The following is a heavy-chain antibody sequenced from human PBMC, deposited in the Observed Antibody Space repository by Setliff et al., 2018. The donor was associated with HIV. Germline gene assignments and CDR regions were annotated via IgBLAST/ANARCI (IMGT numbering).Heavy chain of an antibody. V-gene: IGHV4-61*05. Sequence: ETLSLTCTVSGGSITRTPYYWGWIRQPPGRGLEWIGTTPYSGSTNYNPSLRSRVTISLDTSTNQFSLRLNSVTAADTAHYFCVVYFGGNGGRGLWGQGTLVTVSS. J-gene: IGHJ4*02. D-gene: IGHD2-15*01. CDR3: VVYFGGNGGRGL. CDR1: GGSITRTPYY. CDR2: TPYSGST.